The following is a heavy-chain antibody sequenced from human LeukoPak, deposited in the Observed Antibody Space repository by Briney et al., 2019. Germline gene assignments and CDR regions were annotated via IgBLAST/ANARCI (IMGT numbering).Heavy chain of an antibody. V-gene: IGHV4-31*03. D-gene: IGHD7-27*01. CDR3: ARDPQLGIGRPSDDFDI. Sequence: SETLSLTCTVSGGSISSGGYYWSWIRQHPGKGLEWLGYIYYNGNTYYNPSLKGRVTISLDTSKKQFSLTVRSVTAADTAIYYCARDPQLGIGRPSDDFDIWGQGTMVTVSS. CDR2: IYYNGNT. CDR1: GGSISSGGYY. J-gene: IGHJ3*02.